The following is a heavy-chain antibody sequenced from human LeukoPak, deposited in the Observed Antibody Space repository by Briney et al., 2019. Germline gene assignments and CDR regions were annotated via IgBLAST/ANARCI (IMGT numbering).Heavy chain of an antibody. CDR1: GFTFDDYA. J-gene: IGHJ4*02. Sequence: GGSLRLSCAASGFTFDDYAMHWVRQAPGKGLEWVSLISGDGGSTYYADSVKGRFTISRDNAKNSLYLQMNSLRAEDTAVFYCARAPAREYQLLLGYWGQGTLVTVSS. D-gene: IGHD2-2*01. CDR3: ARAPAREYQLLLGY. V-gene: IGHV3-43*02. CDR2: ISGDGGST.